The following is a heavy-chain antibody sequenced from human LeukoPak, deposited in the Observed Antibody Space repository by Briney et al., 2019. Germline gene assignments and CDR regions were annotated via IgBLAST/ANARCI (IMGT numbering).Heavy chain of an antibody. Sequence: GGSLRLSCAASGFTVSSNYMSWVRQAPGKGLEWVSGISWNSGSIGYADSVKGRFTISRDNSKNTLYLQMNSLRADDTAVYYCAMKAVPRPRLHDAFDFWGQGTVVSVSS. CDR1: GFTVSSNY. CDR2: ISWNSGSI. J-gene: IGHJ3*01. CDR3: AMKAVPRPRLHDAFDF. D-gene: IGHD5-24*01. V-gene: IGHV3-23*01.